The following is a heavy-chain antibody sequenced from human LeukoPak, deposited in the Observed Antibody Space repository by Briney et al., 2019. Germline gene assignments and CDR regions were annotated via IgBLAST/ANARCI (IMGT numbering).Heavy chain of an antibody. Sequence: PGGSLRLSCAASGFTFSSYAMHWVRQAPGKGLEWVAVISYDGSNKYYADSVKGRFTISRDNSKNTLYLQMNSLRAEDTAVYYCARDLDYDFWSGYVYWGQGTLVTVSS. CDR2: ISYDGSNK. J-gene: IGHJ4*02. CDR3: ARDLDYDFWSGYVY. V-gene: IGHV3-30-3*01. D-gene: IGHD3-3*01. CDR1: GFTFSSYA.